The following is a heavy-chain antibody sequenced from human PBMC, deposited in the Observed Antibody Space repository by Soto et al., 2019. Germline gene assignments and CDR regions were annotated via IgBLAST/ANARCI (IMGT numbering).Heavy chain of an antibody. Sequence: PGGSLRLSCAASGFTFSSYGMHWVRQAPGKGLEWVAVISYDGSNKYYADSVKGRFTISRDNSKNTLYLQMNSLRAEDTAVYYCAKSTTIFGVVIIRGGMDVWGQGTTVTVSS. CDR3: AKSTTIFGVVIIRGGMDV. CDR1: GFTFSSYG. CDR2: ISYDGSNK. D-gene: IGHD3-3*01. J-gene: IGHJ6*02. V-gene: IGHV3-30*18.